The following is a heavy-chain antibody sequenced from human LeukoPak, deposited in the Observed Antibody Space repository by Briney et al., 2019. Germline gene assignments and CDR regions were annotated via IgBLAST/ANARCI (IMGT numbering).Heavy chain of an antibody. CDR3: ARGLMMAVAGRGEFHY. J-gene: IGHJ4*02. CDR2: IYYSGST. CDR1: GFTFSNSA. Sequence: PGGSLRLSCAASGFTFSNSAMSWIRQPPGKGLEWIGYIYYSGSTNYNPSLKSRVTISVDTSKNQFSLKLSSVTAADTAVYYCARGLMMAVAGRGEFHYWGQGTLVTVSS. V-gene: IGHV4-59*01. D-gene: IGHD6-13*01.